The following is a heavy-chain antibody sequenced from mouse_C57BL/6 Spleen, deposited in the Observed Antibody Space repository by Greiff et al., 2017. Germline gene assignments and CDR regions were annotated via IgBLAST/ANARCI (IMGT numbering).Heavy chain of an antibody. CDR2: SRNKAKDYTT. J-gene: IGHJ4*01. V-gene: IGHV7-1*01. CDR3: ARDGGYDYGGYAMDY. D-gene: IGHD2-4*01. Sequence: EVQGVESGGGLVQSGRSLRLSCATSGFTFSDFYMEWVRQAPGKGLEWMAASRNKAKDYTTEYSASVKGRFIVSRDISQSILYLQMNALRAEDTAIYYCARDGGYDYGGYAMDYWGQGTSVTVSS. CDR1: GFTFSDFY.